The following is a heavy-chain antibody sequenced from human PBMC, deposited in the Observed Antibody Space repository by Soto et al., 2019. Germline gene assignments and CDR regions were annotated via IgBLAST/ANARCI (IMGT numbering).Heavy chain of an antibody. CDR3: ARGPASYSSSWYWWFDT. CDR1: GGSFSGYY. D-gene: IGHD6-13*01. Sequence: SETLSLTCAVYGGSFSGYYWSWIRQPPGKGLEWIGEINHSGSTNYNPSLKSRVTISVDTSKNQFSLKLSSVTAADTAVYYCARGPASYSSSWYWWFDTWGQGTLVTVSS. V-gene: IGHV4-34*01. CDR2: INHSGST. J-gene: IGHJ5*02.